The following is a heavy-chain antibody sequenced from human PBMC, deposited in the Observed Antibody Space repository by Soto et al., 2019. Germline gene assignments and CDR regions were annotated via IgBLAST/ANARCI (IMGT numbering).Heavy chain of an antibody. Sequence: QVQLVESGGGVVQPGRSLRLSCAASGFTFSSYAMHWVRQAPGKGLEWVAVKSYDGSYKYYADSVKGRFTISRDNSKNTLYLQMNPLRAEDTAVYYCAKDRVRAGFVEVYNSYYYYYYGMDVWGQGTTVTVSS. CDR2: KSYDGSYK. V-gene: IGHV3-30*18. D-gene: IGHD3-10*01. CDR1: GFTFSSYA. J-gene: IGHJ6*02. CDR3: AKDRVRAGFVEVYNSYYYYYYGMDV.